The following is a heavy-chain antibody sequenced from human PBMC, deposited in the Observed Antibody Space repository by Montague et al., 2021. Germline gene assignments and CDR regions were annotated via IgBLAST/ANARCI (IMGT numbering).Heavy chain of an antibody. J-gene: IGHJ5*02. Sequence: SETLSLTCTVSSGSIFHAHWSWVRQPPGKGLEWLGSMFYGGATSNNPSLKSRVTMSIDTSTNQFSLKLSFATAADTAVYYCAEQDYFVSGTSYKGFDPWGQGILVTVSS. V-gene: IGHV4-59*08. CDR3: AEQDYFVSGTSYKGFDP. CDR1: SGSIFHAH. D-gene: IGHD3-10*01. CDR2: MFYGGAT.